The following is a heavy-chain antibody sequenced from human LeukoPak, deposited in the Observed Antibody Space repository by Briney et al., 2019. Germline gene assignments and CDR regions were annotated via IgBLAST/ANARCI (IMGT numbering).Heavy chain of an antibody. CDR1: GFTVTDNY. Sequence: GGSLRLSCAVSGFTVTDNYMSWVRQAPGKGLQWVSVVYPDGRTYYADCVKGRFTISRDNSRNTLLLQLNSLRADDTAVYYCARTNPVYGDYDYWGQGTLVTVSS. D-gene: IGHD4-17*01. J-gene: IGHJ4*02. CDR3: ARTNPVYGDYDY. CDR2: VYPDGRT. V-gene: IGHV3-53*01.